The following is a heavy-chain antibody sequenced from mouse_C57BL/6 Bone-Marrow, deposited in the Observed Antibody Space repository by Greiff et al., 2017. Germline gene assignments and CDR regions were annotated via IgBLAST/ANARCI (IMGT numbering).Heavy chain of an antibody. V-gene: IGHV1-7*01. J-gene: IGHJ4*01. CDR2: INPSSGYT. CDR1: GYTFTSYW. D-gene: IGHD2-1*01. Sequence: LQESGAELAKPGASVKLSCKASGYTFTSYWMHWVKQRPGQGLEWIGYINPSSGYTKYNQKFKDKATLTADKSSSTAYMQLSSLTYEDSAVYYCALSTMVTYYAMDYWGQGTSVTVSS. CDR3: ALSTMVTYYAMDY.